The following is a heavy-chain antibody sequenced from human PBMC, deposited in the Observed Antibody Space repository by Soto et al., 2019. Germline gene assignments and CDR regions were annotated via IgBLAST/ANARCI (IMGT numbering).Heavy chain of an antibody. J-gene: IGHJ4*02. D-gene: IGHD1-26*01. CDR3: AGAWEHLYFDY. V-gene: IGHV4-61*01. Sequence: PSETLSLTCTVSGGSVTSTSYYWSWIRQPPGKGLEWIGYMHYSGSTNYNPSLKSRVTISVDTSKNQFSLKLSSVTAADTAVYYCAGAWEHLYFDYWGQGTLVTVSS. CDR2: MHYSGST. CDR1: GGSVTSTSYY.